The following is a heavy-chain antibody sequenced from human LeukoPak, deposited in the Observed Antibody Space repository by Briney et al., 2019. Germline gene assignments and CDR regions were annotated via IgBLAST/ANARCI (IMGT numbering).Heavy chain of an antibody. Sequence: SETLSLTCTVSGGSISSYYWSWIRQPPGKGLEWIGYIYYSGSANYNPSLKSRVTISVDTSKNQFSLKLSSVTAADTAVYYCARTYYYDSSGPNDAFDIWGQGTMVTVSS. CDR2: IYYSGSA. V-gene: IGHV4-59*01. CDR3: ARTYYYDSSGPNDAFDI. CDR1: GGSISSYY. J-gene: IGHJ3*02. D-gene: IGHD3-22*01.